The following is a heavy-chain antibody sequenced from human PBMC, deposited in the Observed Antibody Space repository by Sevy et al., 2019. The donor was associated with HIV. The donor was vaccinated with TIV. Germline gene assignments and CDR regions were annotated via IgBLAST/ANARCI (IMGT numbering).Heavy chain of an antibody. J-gene: IGHJ4*02. V-gene: IGHV3-33*01. D-gene: IGHD3-16*02. CDR2: IWYDGSNK. Sequence: GGSLRLSCAASGFTFSSYGMHWVRQAPGKGLEWVAVIWYDGSNKYYAYSVKGRFTISRDNSKNTLYLQMNSLRAEDTAVYYCARDGMITFGGVIANYFDYWGQGTLVTVSS. CDR1: GFTFSSYG. CDR3: ARDGMITFGGVIANYFDY.